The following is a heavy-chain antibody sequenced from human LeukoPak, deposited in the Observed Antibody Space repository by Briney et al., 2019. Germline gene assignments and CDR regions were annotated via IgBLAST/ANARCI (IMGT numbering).Heavy chain of an antibody. CDR2: IRPSGGT. CDR1: GYTFTNYY. CDR3: TREPFAPFHKLFDY. V-gene: IGHV1-46*01. J-gene: IGHJ4*02. Sequence: LRASVKVSCKASGYTFTNYYMHWVRQAPGQGLEWMGLIRPSGGTSYAQKFQGRFTMTGDTSTSTVYMELSSLISEDTAVYYCTREPFAPFHKLFDYWGQGTLVTVSS. D-gene: IGHD2/OR15-2a*01.